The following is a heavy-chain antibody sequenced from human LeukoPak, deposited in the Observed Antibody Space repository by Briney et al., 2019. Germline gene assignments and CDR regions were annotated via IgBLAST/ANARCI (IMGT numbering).Heavy chain of an antibody. J-gene: IGHJ4*02. D-gene: IGHD4-17*01. CDR3: ARSTTVIDY. Sequence: GESLKISCKGSRYSFTSYWISWVGQMPGKGLEWMGIIYPVDSDTSYNPSFQGQVTIPAAKSSTIVYLQWSSLKASDTAMYYCARSTTVIDYWGQGTLVTVSS. CDR1: RYSFTSYW. CDR2: IYPVDSDT. V-gene: IGHV5-51*01.